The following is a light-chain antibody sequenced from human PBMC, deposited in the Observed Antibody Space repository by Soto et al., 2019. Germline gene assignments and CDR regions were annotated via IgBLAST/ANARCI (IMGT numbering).Light chain of an antibody. CDR3: QKYNSAPRT. Sequence: DIQMTQSPSSLSASVGDRVTITCPASQGISNYLAWYQQKPGKVPKLLIYAASTLQSGVPSRFSGSGSGTEFTLTISSLQPEDVAAYYCQKYNSAPRTFGQGTKVEIK. V-gene: IGKV1-27*01. CDR1: QGISNY. CDR2: AAS. J-gene: IGKJ1*01.